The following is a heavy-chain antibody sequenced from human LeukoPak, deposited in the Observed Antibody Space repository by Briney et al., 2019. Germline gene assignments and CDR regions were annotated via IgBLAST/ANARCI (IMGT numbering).Heavy chain of an antibody. J-gene: IGHJ4*02. CDR2: INHSGST. CDR3: ARRAYSSGFDYIDY. CDR1: GGSFSGYY. Sequence: SETLSLTCAAYGGSFSGYYWSWIRQPPGKGLEWIGEINHSGSTNYNPSLKSRVTISVDTSKNQFSLKLSSVIAADTAVYYCARRAYSSGFDYIDYWGQGTLVTVSS. V-gene: IGHV4-34*01. D-gene: IGHD6-19*01.